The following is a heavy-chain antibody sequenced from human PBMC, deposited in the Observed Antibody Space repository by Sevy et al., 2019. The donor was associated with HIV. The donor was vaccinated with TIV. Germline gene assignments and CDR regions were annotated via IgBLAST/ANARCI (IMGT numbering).Heavy chain of an antibody. V-gene: IGHV3-15*01. J-gene: IGHJ6*02. CDR3: STDPIIVLLVTDGLDV. D-gene: IGHD2-8*02. CDR1: GFTFSHAW. CDR2: IKIKPDGGIT. Sequence: GGSLRLSCAASGFTFSHAWMSWVRQAPGKGLEWVGRIKIKPDGGITDYAAPVKGRFTISRDDSKNTLFLQMNSLKTEDTAVYYCSTDPIIVLLVTDGLDVWGQGTTVTVSS.